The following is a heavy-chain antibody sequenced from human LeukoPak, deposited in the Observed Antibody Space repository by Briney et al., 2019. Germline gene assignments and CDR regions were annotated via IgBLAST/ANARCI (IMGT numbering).Heavy chain of an antibody. Sequence: PGGSLRLSCAASGFTFSSYGMHWVRQAPGKGLEWVANIKQDGSEKYYVDSVKGRFTISRDNAKNSLYLQMNSLRAEDTAVYYCARDLRYYDSSGYSIDYWGQGTLVTVSS. CDR1: GFTFSSYG. J-gene: IGHJ4*02. CDR3: ARDLRYYDSSGYSIDY. D-gene: IGHD3-22*01. V-gene: IGHV3-7*01. CDR2: IKQDGSEK.